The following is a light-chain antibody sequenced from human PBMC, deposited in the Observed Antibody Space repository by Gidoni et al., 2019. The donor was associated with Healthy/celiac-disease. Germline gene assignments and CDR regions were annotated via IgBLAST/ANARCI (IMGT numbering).Light chain of an antibody. CDR3: QQYNNWPPRT. J-gene: IGKJ2*01. CDR2: GAP. V-gene: IGKV3-15*01. Sequence: EIVMTQSPATLSVSPGERATLSCRASQSVSSNLAWYQQKPGQAPRLLIDGAPTRATGIPARFSGSGSGTEFTLTISSLQSEDFAVYYCQQYNNWPPRTFGQGTKLEIK. CDR1: QSVSSN.